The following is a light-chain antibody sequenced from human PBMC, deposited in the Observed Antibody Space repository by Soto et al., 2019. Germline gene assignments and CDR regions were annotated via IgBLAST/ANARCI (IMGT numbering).Light chain of an antibody. Sequence: VLTQPPSVSVAPGQTARITCGGDNIGSKSVHWYQQKPGQAPVLVVYNDRDRPSGIPDRFSGSNSGSTATLTISRVEAGDEADYYCQLWVSSSHHFYAFGTGTKVTVL. CDR3: QLWVSSSHHFYA. V-gene: IGLV3-21*02. CDR1: NIGSKS. J-gene: IGLJ1*01. CDR2: NDR.